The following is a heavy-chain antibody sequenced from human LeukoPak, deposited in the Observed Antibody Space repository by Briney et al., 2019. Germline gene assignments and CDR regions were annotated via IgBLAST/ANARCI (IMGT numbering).Heavy chain of an antibody. D-gene: IGHD3-3*01. CDR1: GFTFSSYE. CDR2: ISSSGSTI. J-gene: IGHJ4*02. CDR3: ASHPRDFWSGYSVYFDY. V-gene: IGHV3-48*03. Sequence: PGGSLRLSCAASGFTFSSYEMNWVRQAPGKGLEWVPYISSSGSTIYYADSVKGRFTISRDNAKNSLYLQMNSLRAEDTAVYYCASHPRDFWSGYSVYFDYWGQGTLVAVSS.